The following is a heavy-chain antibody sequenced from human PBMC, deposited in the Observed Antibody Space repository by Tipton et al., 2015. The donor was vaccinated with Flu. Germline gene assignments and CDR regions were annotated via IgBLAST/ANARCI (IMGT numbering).Heavy chain of an antibody. CDR2: IFHRGTT. CDR3: ASVWSSFVATASLDY. J-gene: IGHJ4*02. CDR1: GGSVSSDDFY. Sequence: TLSLTCTVSGGSVSSDDFYWGWVRQAPGKGPEWSGSIFHRGTTYYDLSLQSRVTISLDTSKNQFFLKLATVTAAHTAVYYCASVWSSFVATASLDYRCRGTLVTVSS. V-gene: IGHV4-39*07. D-gene: IGHD1-1*01.